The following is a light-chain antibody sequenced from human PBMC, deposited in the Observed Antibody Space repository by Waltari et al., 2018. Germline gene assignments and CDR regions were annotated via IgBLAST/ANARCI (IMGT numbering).Light chain of an antibody. V-gene: IGLV1-51*01. CDR3: GTWDGSLSGEV. CDR1: FSNTRNNF. J-gene: IGLJ1*01. Sequence: QSVLPQSPSVSAAPGQKVTISHSGSFSNTRNNFVSSYQQFPGTAPKLLIYDNDKRPSVIPDRFSGSNAGTSATLGITGLQTGDEADYYCGTWDGSLSGEVFGSGTKVTVL. CDR2: DND.